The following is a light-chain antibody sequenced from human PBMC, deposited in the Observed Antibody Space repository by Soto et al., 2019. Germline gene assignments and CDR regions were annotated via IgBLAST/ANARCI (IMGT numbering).Light chain of an antibody. CDR3: QQYGSSPPT. Sequence: EIVLTQSPGTLSLSPGERATLSCRASQSVSSSYLAWYQQKPGQAPRLLIYGASSRATGNPNRFSGNGSGTDFTFTFSRLEPEDFAVYYCQQYGSSPPTFGQGTKVDIK. CDR1: QSVSSSY. J-gene: IGKJ1*01. CDR2: GAS. V-gene: IGKV3-20*01.